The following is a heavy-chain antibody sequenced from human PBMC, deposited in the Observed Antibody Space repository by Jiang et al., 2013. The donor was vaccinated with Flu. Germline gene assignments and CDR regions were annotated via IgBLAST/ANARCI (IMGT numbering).Heavy chain of an antibody. V-gene: IGHV4-34*01. Sequence: ARLLKPSETLSLTCAVYGGSFSGYYWSWIRQPPGKGLEWIGEINHSGSTNYNPSLKSRVTISVDTSKNQFSLKLSSVTAADTAVYYCARVYCSGGSCYHSGGLLDYWGQG. CDR1: GGSFSGYY. CDR2: INHSGST. J-gene: IGHJ4*02. CDR3: ARVYCSGGSCYHSGGLLDY. D-gene: IGHD2-15*01.